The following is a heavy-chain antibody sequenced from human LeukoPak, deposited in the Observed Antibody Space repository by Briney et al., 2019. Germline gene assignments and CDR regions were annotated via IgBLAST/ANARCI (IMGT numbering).Heavy chain of an antibody. CDR2: THYRGDI. Sequence: PSETLSLTCSVSGASVSSDYWNWIRQSPGRGLEWIGYTHYRGDINYNPPLKSRLTMSVDASSNQVSLKLSSVTAADAAVYYCGRNLGSGSDHWGQGTLVTVSS. V-gene: IGHV4-59*02. J-gene: IGHJ4*02. CDR1: GASVSSDY. CDR3: GRNLGSGSDH. D-gene: IGHD3-10*01.